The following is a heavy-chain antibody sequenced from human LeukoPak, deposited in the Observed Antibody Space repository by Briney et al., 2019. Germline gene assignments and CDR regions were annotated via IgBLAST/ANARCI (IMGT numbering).Heavy chain of an antibody. CDR3: ARVEVTIFGVVIYYNWFDP. CDR1: GFTFRTSG. D-gene: IGHD3-3*01. V-gene: IGHV3-21*05. J-gene: IGHJ5*02. CDR2: IGTSSSDT. Sequence: GGSLRLSCAGSGFTFRTSGMNWVRQAPGEGLELVSFIGTSSSDTYYADSVKGRFTISRDNAKDSLYLQMSSLRAEDTAMYYCARVEVTIFGVVIYYNWFDPWGQGTLVTVSS.